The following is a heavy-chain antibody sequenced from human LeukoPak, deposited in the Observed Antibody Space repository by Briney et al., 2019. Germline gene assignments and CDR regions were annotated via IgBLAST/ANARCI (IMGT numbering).Heavy chain of an antibody. Sequence: GGSLRLSRAASGFTFSSYAMSWVRQAPGKGLEWVSGISGSDSSTYYADSVKGRFTISRDNSKNTLYLQMDSLRAEDTAVYYCAKRSSSWSIDYWGQGTLVTVSS. CDR3: AKRSSSWSIDY. CDR1: GFTFSSYA. V-gene: IGHV3-23*01. CDR2: ISGSDSST. J-gene: IGHJ4*02. D-gene: IGHD6-13*01.